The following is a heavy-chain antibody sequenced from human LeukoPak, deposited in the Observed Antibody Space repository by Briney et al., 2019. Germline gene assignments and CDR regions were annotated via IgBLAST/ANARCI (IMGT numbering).Heavy chain of an antibody. D-gene: IGHD1-26*01. CDR1: GFSFSDYG. CDR2: IWNDGSSK. CDR3: AKPTRGGGGSFLIDF. J-gene: IGHJ4*02. Sequence: GGSLRLSCAASGFSFSDYGMHWVRQAPGKGLQWVAVIWNDGSSKYYADSVKGRFTISRDNSKNTLYLQMNSLRADDTAVYYCAKPTRGGGGSFLIDFWGQGTLVTVSS. V-gene: IGHV3-33*06.